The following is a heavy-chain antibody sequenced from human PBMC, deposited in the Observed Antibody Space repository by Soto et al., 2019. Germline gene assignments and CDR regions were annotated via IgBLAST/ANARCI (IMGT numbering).Heavy chain of an antibody. CDR3: ARAVGYCVGNTCRPADY. V-gene: IGHV3-30-3*01. Sequence: GGSLRLSCAASNFAFSSFSMHWVRQAPGQGLEWVALISFDGSITYYADSVKGRFTISRDNSNNTLYLHIHSPRPEDTAIYYCARAVGYCVGNTCRPADYWGPGTLVTVSS. CDR1: NFAFSSFS. D-gene: IGHD2-21*01. J-gene: IGHJ4*02. CDR2: ISFDGSIT.